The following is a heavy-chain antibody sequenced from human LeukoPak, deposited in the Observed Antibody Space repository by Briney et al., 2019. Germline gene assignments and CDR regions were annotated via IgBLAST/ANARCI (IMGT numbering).Heavy chain of an antibody. CDR2: IYYSGST. CDR1: GGSVSSGSYY. J-gene: IGHJ4*02. CDR3: AKDDKWLER. D-gene: IGHD6-19*01. Sequence: SETLSLTCTVSGGSVSSGSYYWSWIRQPPGKGLEWIGYIYYSGSTNYNPSLKSRVTISADTSKNQFSLKLSSVTAADTAVYYCAKDDKWLERWGQGTLVTVSS. V-gene: IGHV4-61*01.